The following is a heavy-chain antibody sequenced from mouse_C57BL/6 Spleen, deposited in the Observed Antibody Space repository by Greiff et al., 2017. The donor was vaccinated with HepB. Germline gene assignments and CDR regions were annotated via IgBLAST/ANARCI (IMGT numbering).Heavy chain of an antibody. Sequence: EVQLQESGGGLVKPGGSLKLSCAASGFTFSDYGMHWVRQAPEKGLEWVAYISSGSSTIYYADTVKGRFTISRDNAKNTLFLQLTSLRSEDTAMYYCARDYYGSSYNYAMDYWGQGTSVTVSS. CDR2: ISSGSSTI. J-gene: IGHJ4*01. CDR3: ARDYYGSSYNYAMDY. CDR1: GFTFSDYG. V-gene: IGHV5-17*01. D-gene: IGHD1-1*01.